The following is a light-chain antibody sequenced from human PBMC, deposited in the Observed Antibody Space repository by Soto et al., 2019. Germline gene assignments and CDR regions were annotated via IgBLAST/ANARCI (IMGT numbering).Light chain of an antibody. CDR3: QQYGSSPRT. J-gene: IGKJ1*01. V-gene: IGKV3-20*01. CDR1: QTVSTSF. Sequence: IVMTQSPATLSVSPGERATLSCRASQTVSTSFLAWYQQKRGQAPRLLIYGASTRATGVPDRFSGSGSGTDFTLTISRLEPEDFAVYYCQQYGSSPRTFGQGTKVDIK. CDR2: GAS.